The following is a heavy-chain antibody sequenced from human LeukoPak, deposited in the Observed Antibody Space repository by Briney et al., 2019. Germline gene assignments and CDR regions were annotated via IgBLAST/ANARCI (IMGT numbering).Heavy chain of an antibody. D-gene: IGHD5-24*01. CDR2: IRYEGSNR. CDR1: GFTSTNYG. V-gene: IGHV3-30*02. Sequence: RGSLRLSCGASGFTSTNYGTHWVRPLPGSGLEWVTFIRYEGSNRCYADSVKGRFTISRDDSTNRLFVQMTRLRTGDTAVYYCARDGNYRVPDGHWGQGTLVTVSS. CDR3: ARDGNYRVPDGH. J-gene: IGHJ4*02.